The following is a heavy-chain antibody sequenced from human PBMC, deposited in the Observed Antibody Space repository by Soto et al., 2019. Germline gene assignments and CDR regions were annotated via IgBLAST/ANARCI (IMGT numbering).Heavy chain of an antibody. CDR3: AHTGGSGCRGLVF. V-gene: IGHV2-5*02. Sequence: QITLKESGPTLVKLTQTLTLTCTFSGFSLSTSAVGVGWIRQPPGKALEWLALIYWDDGKCYSPSLKSRLTRSKDTTNHQVVVTMRNMYPMDTATYYCAHTGGSGCRGLVFWGRGTLFTVSS. CDR1: GFSLSTSAVG. CDR2: IYWDDGK. J-gene: IGHJ4*01. D-gene: IGHD6-19*01.